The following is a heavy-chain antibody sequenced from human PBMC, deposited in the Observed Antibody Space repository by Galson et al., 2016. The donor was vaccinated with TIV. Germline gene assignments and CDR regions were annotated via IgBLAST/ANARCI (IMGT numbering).Heavy chain of an antibody. Sequence: LRLSCAASGFTFDFYAMSWVRQAPGQGLEWVSGISGSGGITYFADSVKGRFTISRDNFRNTLFLQMHSLRVEDTAVYYCAKRKNYGGNAFEDWGQGTLVTVSS. CDR2: ISGSGGIT. V-gene: IGHV3-23*01. J-gene: IGHJ3*01. D-gene: IGHD1-26*01. CDR1: GFTFDFYA. CDR3: AKRKNYGGNAFED.